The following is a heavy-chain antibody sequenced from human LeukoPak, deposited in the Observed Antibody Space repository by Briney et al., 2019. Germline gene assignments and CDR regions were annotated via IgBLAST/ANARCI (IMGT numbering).Heavy chain of an antibody. J-gene: IGHJ3*02. Sequence: NPSETLSLTCAVYGGSFSGYYWSWIRQPPGKGLEWIGSIYYSGSTYYNPSLKSRVTISVDTSKNQFSLKLSSVTAADTAVYYCASTFTYYDSSGQYAFDIWGQGTMVTVSS. CDR1: GGSFSGYY. CDR3: ASTFTYYDSSGQYAFDI. CDR2: IYYSGST. D-gene: IGHD3-22*01. V-gene: IGHV4-34*01.